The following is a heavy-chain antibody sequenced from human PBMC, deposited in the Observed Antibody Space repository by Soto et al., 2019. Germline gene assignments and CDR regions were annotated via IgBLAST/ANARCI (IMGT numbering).Heavy chain of an antibody. J-gene: IGHJ4*02. CDR3: AREDSSSRYCDY. V-gene: IGHV3-74*01. CDR2: MNSDGSST. CDR1: GFSFSTYW. D-gene: IGHD6-6*01. Sequence: EVQLVESGGGLVQPGGSLRLSCAASGFSFSTYWMHWVRQDPGKGLVWVSRMNSDGSSTSYADSVKGRFTISRDNAKNTLYLHMNSLRAEDTAVYDCAREDSSSRYCDYWGQGTLVSVSS.